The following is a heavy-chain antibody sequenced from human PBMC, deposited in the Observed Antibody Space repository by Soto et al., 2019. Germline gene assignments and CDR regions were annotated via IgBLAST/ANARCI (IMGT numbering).Heavy chain of an antibody. Sequence: GASVKVSCKASGFTFTSSAVQWVRQARGQRLEWIGWIVIGSGNTNYAQKFQERVTITRDMSTSTAYMQLSSLRSEDTAVYYCARGLGLYYFDYWGQGTLVTVSS. J-gene: IGHJ4*02. CDR3: ARGLGLYYFDY. D-gene: IGHD3-16*01. V-gene: IGHV1-58*01. CDR1: GFTFTSSA. CDR2: IVIGSGNT.